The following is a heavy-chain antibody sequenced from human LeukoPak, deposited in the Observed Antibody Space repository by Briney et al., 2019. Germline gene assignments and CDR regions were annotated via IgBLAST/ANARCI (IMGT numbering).Heavy chain of an antibody. CDR3: AREVLVGAMYH. Sequence: PGGSLRLSCAASGFTLTTYAMSWVRQAPGKGLAWVSAIGPSGSTFYADSVKGRFTISRDNSKYTLYLQMNSLRAEDTAVYYCAREVLVGAMYHCGQGTQVTVSS. CDR1: GFTLTTYA. CDR2: IGPSGST. D-gene: IGHD1-26*01. J-gene: IGHJ5*02. V-gene: IGHV3-23*01.